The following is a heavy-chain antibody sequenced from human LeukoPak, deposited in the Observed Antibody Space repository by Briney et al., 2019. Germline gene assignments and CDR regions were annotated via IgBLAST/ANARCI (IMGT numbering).Heavy chain of an antibody. D-gene: IGHD1-26*01. Sequence: GKSLRLSCAASGFTFDNCAMNWVRQSPGKSQEWVSGISGSGGSTHYADSVKGRFTVSRDNSKNTLYLQMDSLRPEDTAVYYCTKEALSIVLYGFDFWGQGTLVTVSS. CDR1: GFTFDNCA. CDR3: TKEALSIVLYGFDF. J-gene: IGHJ4*02. CDR2: ISGSGGST. V-gene: IGHV3-23*01.